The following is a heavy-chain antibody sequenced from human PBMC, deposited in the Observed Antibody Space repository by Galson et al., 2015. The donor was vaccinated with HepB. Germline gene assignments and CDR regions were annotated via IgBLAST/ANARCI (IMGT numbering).Heavy chain of an antibody. J-gene: IGHJ6*03. CDR2: IYYRGRT. CDR3: ARGNDILTGYLNYYYYYMDV. CDR1: GFTFSSYS. D-gene: IGHD3-9*01. V-gene: IGHV4-59*01. Sequence: LRLSCAASGFTFSSYSMNWVRQAPGKGLEWLGYIYYRGRTNYNPSLKSRVTFLVDTADNQFSLKLSSVTAADTAVYYCARGNDILTGYLNYYYYYMDVWGKGTTVTVSS.